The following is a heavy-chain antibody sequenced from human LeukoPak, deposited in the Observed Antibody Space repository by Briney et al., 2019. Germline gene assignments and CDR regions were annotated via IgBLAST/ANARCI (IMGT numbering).Heavy chain of an antibody. Sequence: KSSEPLSLTCTVSAGSIRNSFHYWGWIRQPPGKGLEWIGSIYYTGTTYYNPSLKSRVTLSVDTSQNQFSLKVSSVTAADTDLYSCARHWASMADYSPPIPTDVSDLCGQGTMVTVSS. CDR2: IYYTGTT. D-gene: IGHD2-21*01. V-gene: IGHV4-39*01. J-gene: IGHJ3*01. CDR1: AGSIRNSFHY. CDR3: ARHWASMADYSPPIPTDVSDL.